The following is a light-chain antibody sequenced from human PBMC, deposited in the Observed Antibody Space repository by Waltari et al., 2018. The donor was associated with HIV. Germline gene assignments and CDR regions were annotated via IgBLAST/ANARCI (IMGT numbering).Light chain of an antibody. CDR2: AAS. CDR3: QQSSSSPPT. V-gene: IGKV1-39*01. Sequence: DIQMTQSPSSLSASVGDRVTIICRASQSIGNYFNWYHQKSGTAPELLIYAASSLQSGVTSSFSGSGSGEDFTLTITSLQPEDFATYYCQQSSSSPPTFSQGTKVEI. CDR1: QSIGNY. J-gene: IGKJ2*01.